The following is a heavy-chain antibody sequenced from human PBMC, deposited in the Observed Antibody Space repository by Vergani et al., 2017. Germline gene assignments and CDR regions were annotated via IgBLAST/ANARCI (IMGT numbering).Heavy chain of an antibody. CDR1: GGTFSSYA. J-gene: IGHJ5*02. Sequence: QVQLVQSGAEVKKPGSSVKVSCEASGGTFSSYAISWVRQAPGQGLEWMGWINTNTGNPTYAQGFTGRFVFSLDTSVSTAYLQISSLKAEDTAVYYCARIDSSGYYYGGWFDPWGQGTLVTVSS. D-gene: IGHD3-22*01. CDR3: ARIDSSGYYYGGWFDP. CDR2: INTNTGNP. V-gene: IGHV7-4-1*02.